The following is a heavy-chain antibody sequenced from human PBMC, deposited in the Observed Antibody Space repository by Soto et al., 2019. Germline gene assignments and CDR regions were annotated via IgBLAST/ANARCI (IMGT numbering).Heavy chain of an antibody. D-gene: IGHD6-6*01. CDR3: TRETNLRIAARTFDY. CDR1: GFTFSGSA. CDR2: IRSKANSYAT. J-gene: IGHJ4*02. Sequence: GGSLRLSCAASGFTFSGSAMHWVRQAPGKGLEWVGRIRSKANSYATAYAASVKGRFTISRDDSKNTAYLQMNSLKTEDAAVYYCTRETNLRIAARTFDYWGQGTLVTVSS. V-gene: IGHV3-73*01.